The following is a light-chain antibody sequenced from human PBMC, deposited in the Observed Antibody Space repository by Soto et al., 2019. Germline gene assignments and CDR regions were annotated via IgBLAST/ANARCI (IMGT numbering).Light chain of an antibody. CDR3: QQYDSWPPLT. Sequence: EIVMTQSPATLSVSPGERATLSCRGSQNVNSKLAWYQQRRGQAPRLLIYGASSRATDIPARFSGSGSGTEFTLTISSLQSEDFAVYYCQQYDSWPPLTFGGGTKVDIK. V-gene: IGKV3-15*01. CDR2: GAS. J-gene: IGKJ4*01. CDR1: QNVNSK.